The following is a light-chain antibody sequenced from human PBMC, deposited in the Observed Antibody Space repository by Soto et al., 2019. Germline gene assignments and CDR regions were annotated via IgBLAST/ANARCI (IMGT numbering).Light chain of an antibody. CDR1: QRVSSTY. Sequence: EIVLTQSPGTLSLSPGERATLSCRSSQRVSSTYLAWYQHRPGQAPRLLIYGASSRATGIPDRFSGSGSGTDFTLAISRLEPEDCAVYYCQGYGDSPPTYSFGQGTRLEI. CDR2: GAS. J-gene: IGKJ2*01. CDR3: QGYGDSPPTYS. V-gene: IGKV3-20*01.